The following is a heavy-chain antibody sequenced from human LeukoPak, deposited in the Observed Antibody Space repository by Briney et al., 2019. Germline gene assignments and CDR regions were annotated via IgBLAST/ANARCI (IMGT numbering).Heavy chain of an antibody. CDR2: ISSTGST. CDR1: AYSISSGDYY. J-gene: IGHJ6*03. V-gene: IGHV4-61*08. Sequence: PSETLSLTCTVSAYSISSGDYYRRSTRQPPGKVLEWIGRISSTGSTHYNPSLKSRVTISVDVYKNQFSLKLSSVTAADTAVYYCARANYYYYYHMDVWGKGTTVTVSS. CDR3: ARANYYYYYHMDV.